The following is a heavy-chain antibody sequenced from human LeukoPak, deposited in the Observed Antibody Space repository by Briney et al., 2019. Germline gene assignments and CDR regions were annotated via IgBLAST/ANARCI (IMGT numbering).Heavy chain of an antibody. V-gene: IGHV4-39*07. Sequence: PSETLSLTCTVSGGSISSSSYYWGWIRQPPGKGLEWIGSIYYSGSTYYNPSLKSRVTMSVDTSKNQFSLKLSSVTAADPAVYYCARAWHTWFDPWGQGTLVTVSS. CDR2: IYYSGST. J-gene: IGHJ5*02. CDR3: ARAWHTWFDP. CDR1: GGSISSSSYY.